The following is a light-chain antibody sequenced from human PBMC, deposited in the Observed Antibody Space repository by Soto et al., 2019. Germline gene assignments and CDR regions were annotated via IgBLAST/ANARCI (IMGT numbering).Light chain of an antibody. CDR3: QQGHNLPLT. CDR2: GSS. Sequence: EIVMTQSPATLSLSPGERAALSCRASQSINSELAWYQQKPGQPPRLLISGSSTRDTGVPARFTGSESGSEFTLIISGLQSEDFAVYYCQQGHNLPLTFGQGTRLEI. V-gene: IGKV3-15*01. J-gene: IGKJ2*01. CDR1: QSINSE.